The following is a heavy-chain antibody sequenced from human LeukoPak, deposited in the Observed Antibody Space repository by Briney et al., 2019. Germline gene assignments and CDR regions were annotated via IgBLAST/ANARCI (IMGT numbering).Heavy chain of an antibody. D-gene: IGHD3-22*01. CDR2: IYTSGST. CDR1: GGSISSYY. V-gene: IGHV4-4*07. CDR3: ARDGMYYYDSSGYYYFDY. J-gene: IGHJ4*02. Sequence: SETLSLTCTVSGGSISSYYWSWIRQPAGKGLEWIGRIYTSGSTNYNPSLKSRVTMSVDTSKNQFSLKLSSVTAADTAVYYCARDGMYYYDSSGYYYFDYWGQETLVTVSS.